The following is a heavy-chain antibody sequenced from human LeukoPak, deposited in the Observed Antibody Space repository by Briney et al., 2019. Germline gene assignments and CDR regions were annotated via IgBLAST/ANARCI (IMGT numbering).Heavy chain of an antibody. J-gene: IGHJ4*02. Sequence: GGSLRLSCAASGFTFSSYAMSWVRQAPGKGLERVSAISGSGGSTYYADSVKGRFTISRDNSKNTLYLQMNSLRAEDTAVYYCAKAGSSIVVVVAATVYYFDYWGQGTLVTVSS. CDR1: GFTFSSYA. V-gene: IGHV3-23*01. D-gene: IGHD2-15*01. CDR2: ISGSGGST. CDR3: AKAGSSIVVVVAATVYYFDY.